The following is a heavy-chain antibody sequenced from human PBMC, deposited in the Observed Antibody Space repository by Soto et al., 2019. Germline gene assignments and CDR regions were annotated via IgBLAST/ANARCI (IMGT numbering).Heavy chain of an antibody. CDR2: VKSKIHGGTT. J-gene: IGHJ4*02. CDR3: TTEDGRSVD. CDR1: GFTFSNAW. V-gene: IGHV3-15*01. Sequence: EVQLVESGGGLVEPGGSLRLSCAASGFTFSNAWMTWIRQTPGKGLEWVGRVKSKIHGGTTDYTTPVKGRFTISRDDSKNTLYLEMNLLKIEDTAVYYCTTEDGRSVDWGQGTLVTVCS.